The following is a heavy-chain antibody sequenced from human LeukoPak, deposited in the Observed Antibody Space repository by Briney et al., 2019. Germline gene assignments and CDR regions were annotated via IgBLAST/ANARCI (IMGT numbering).Heavy chain of an antibody. J-gene: IGHJ6*02. Sequence: SETLSLTCTVSGGSVSSGSYYWSWIRQPPGKGLEWIGYIYYSGSTNYNPSLKSRVTISVDTSKNQSSLKLSSVTAADTAVYYCARKELVPHYYYYYGMDVWGQGTTVTVPS. CDR1: GGSVSSGSYY. V-gene: IGHV4-61*01. CDR3: ARKELVPHYYYYYGMDV. CDR2: IYYSGST. D-gene: IGHD3-10*01.